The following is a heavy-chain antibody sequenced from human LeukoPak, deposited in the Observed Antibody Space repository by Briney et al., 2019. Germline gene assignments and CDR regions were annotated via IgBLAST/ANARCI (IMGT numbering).Heavy chain of an antibody. V-gene: IGHV3-53*01. CDR3: ASPLLWFGELLSDY. CDR2: IYSGGST. J-gene: IGHJ4*02. Sequence: GGSLRLSCAASGFTFSSYAMSWVRQAPGKGLEWVSVIYSGGSTYYADSVKGRFTISRDNSKNTLYLQMNSLRAEDTAVYYCASPLLWFGELLSDYWGQRTLVTVSS. CDR1: GFTFSSYA. D-gene: IGHD3-10*01.